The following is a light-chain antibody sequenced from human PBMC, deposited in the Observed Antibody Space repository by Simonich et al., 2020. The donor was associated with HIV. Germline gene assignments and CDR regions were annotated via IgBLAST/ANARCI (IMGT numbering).Light chain of an antibody. Sequence: QSALTQPASVSGSPGQSITISCTGTSSDVGGYNYVSWYQQHPGKAPKPMIYDVSKWPSGVSNRFSGSKSGNTAYLTISGLQAEDEADYYCSTFAGSNNLGVFGGGTKLTVL. CDR3: STFAGSNNLGV. J-gene: IGLJ3*02. CDR1: SSDVGGYNY. CDR2: DVS. V-gene: IGLV2-14*03.